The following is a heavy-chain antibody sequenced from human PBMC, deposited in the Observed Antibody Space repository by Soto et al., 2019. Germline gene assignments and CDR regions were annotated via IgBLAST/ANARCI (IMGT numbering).Heavy chain of an antibody. CDR3: ARQLGFNYYYYYGMDV. CDR2: IYPGDSDT. D-gene: IGHD3-10*01. CDR1: GYSFTSYW. J-gene: IGHJ6*02. Sequence: PGESLKISCKGSGYSFTSYWIGWVRQMPGKGLEWMGIIYPGDSDTRYSPSFQGQVTISADKSISTAYLQWSSLKASDTAVYYCARQLGFNYYYYYGMDVWGQGTTVTVSS. V-gene: IGHV5-51*01.